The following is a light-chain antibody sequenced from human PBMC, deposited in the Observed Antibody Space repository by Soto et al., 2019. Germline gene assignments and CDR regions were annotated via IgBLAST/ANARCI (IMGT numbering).Light chain of an antibody. CDR3: QQYNNWPLT. Sequence: EIGMTQSPATLSVSPGDRATLSCRASQRVSSNLAWYQQKPGQAPRLLIYRASTLATGIPARLSGSAFGTEFTLTISSLQSEDFAVYYCQQYNNWPLTFGGGTKVEIK. CDR2: RAS. CDR1: QRVSSN. V-gene: IGKV3-15*01. J-gene: IGKJ4*01.